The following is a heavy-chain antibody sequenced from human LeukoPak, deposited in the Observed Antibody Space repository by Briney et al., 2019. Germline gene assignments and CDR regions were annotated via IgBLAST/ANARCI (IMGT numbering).Heavy chain of an antibody. J-gene: IGHJ5*02. CDR3: ARVGGMRPAAAKVPRANWFDP. CDR1: GGSISSSSYY. Sequence: SETLSLTCTVSGGSISSSSYYWGWIRQPPGKGLEWIGEINHSGSTNSNPSLKSRVTISVDTSKNQFSLKLSSVTAADTAVYYCARVGGMRPAAAKVPRANWFDPWGQGTLVTVSP. V-gene: IGHV4-39*07. CDR2: INHSGST. D-gene: IGHD6-13*01.